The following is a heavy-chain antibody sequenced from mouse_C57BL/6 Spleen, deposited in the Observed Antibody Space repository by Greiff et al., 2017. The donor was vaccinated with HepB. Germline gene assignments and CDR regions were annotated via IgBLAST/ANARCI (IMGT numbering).Heavy chain of an antibody. D-gene: IGHD3-2*02. J-gene: IGHJ2*01. V-gene: IGHV5-17*01. CDR2: ISSGSSTI. Sequence: EVKLMESGGGLVKPGGSLKLSCAASGFTFSDYGMHWVRQAPEKGLEWVAYISSGSSTIYYADTVKGRFTISRDNAKNTLFLQMTSLRSEDTAMYYCARGGTAQVLDYWGQGTTLTVSS. CDR3: ARGGTAQVLDY. CDR1: GFTFSDYG.